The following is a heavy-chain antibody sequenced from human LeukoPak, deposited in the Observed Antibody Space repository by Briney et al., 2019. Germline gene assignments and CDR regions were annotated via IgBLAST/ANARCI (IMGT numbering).Heavy chain of an antibody. J-gene: IGHJ4*02. CDR3: ARRGLRAYYFDY. D-gene: IGHD4-17*01. CDR2: ISYDGSNK. CDR1: GFTFSSYG. V-gene: IGHV3-30*03. Sequence: PGGSLRLSCAASGFTFSSYGMHWVRQAPGKGLEWVAVISYDGSNKYYADSVKGRFTISRDNAKNSLYLQMNSLRAEDTAVYYCARRGLRAYYFDYWGQGTLVTVSS.